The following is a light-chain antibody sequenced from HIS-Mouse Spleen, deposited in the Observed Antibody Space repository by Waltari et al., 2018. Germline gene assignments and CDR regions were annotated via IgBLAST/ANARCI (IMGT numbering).Light chain of an antibody. CDR3: SSYTSSSTEV. CDR1: ISHVGGYNY. V-gene: IGLV2-14*03. J-gene: IGLJ2*01. CDR2: DVS. Sequence: QSALTQPASVSGSPGQSITIPCTGTISHVGGYNYVSWYQQHPGKAPKLMIYDVSNRPSGVSNRFSGSKSGNTASLTISGLQAEDEADYYCSSYTSSSTEVFGGGTKLTVL.